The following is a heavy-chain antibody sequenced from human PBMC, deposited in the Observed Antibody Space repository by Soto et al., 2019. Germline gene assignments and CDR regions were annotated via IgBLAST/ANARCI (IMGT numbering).Heavy chain of an antibody. D-gene: IGHD2-21*01. J-gene: IGHJ4*02. CDR1: GFTFSSYA. CDR3: ARDLLLEAY. V-gene: IGHV3-30-3*01. CDR2: ISYDGSNK. Sequence: VQLVESGGGLVKPGGSLRLSCAASGFTFSSYAMHWVRQAPGKGLEWVAVISYDGSNKYYADSVKGRFTISRDNSKNTLYLQMNSLRAEDTAVYYCARDLLLEAYWGQGTLVTVSS.